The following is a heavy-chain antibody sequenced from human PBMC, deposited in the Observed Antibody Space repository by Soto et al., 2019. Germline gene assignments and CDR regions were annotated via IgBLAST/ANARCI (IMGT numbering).Heavy chain of an antibody. V-gene: IGHV1-46*03. CDR2: INPGYGDT. CDR1: GDTFSRHY. Sequence: QVQLMQPGAEVMKPGASMTVSCKASGDTFSRHYVHWVRQAPGQGLEWMGRINPGYGDTTYSEEFQGRVTMTRDTSTNTGYMALSSLRSDDTAVYYCATRVKGDFDVWGQGTTVVVS. D-gene: IGHD3-3*01. CDR3: ATRVKGDFDV. J-gene: IGHJ6*01.